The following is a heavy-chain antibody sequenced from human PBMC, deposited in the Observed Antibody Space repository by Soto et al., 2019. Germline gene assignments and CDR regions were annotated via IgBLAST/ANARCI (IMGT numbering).Heavy chain of an antibody. CDR3: AKDSRITMIVVVSAALDY. CDR2: ISYDGSNK. CDR1: GFTFSSYG. Sequence: GGSLRLSCAASGFTFSSYGMHWVRQAPGKGLEWVAVISYDGSNKYYADSVKGRFTISRDNSKNTLYLQMNSLRAEDTAVYYCAKDSRITMIVVVSAALDYWGQGTLVTVSS. V-gene: IGHV3-30*18. D-gene: IGHD3-22*01. J-gene: IGHJ4*02.